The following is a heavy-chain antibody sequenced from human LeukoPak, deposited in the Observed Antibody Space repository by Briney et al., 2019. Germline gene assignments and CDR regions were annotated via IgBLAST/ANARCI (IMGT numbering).Heavy chain of an antibody. J-gene: IGHJ4*02. CDR3: ARHDYGDQTFDY. Sequence: SETLSLTCAVYGGSFSGYYWSWIRQPPGKGLEWIGEINHSGSTNYNPSLKSRVTISVDTSKNQFFLKLSSVTAADTAVYYCARHDYGDQTFDYWGQGTLVTVSS. D-gene: IGHD4-17*01. CDR2: INHSGST. CDR1: GGSFSGYY. V-gene: IGHV4-34*01.